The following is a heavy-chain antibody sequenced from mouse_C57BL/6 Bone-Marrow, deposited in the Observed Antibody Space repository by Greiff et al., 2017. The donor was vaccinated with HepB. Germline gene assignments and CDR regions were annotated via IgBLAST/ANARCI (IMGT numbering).Heavy chain of an antibody. V-gene: IGHV1-81*01. D-gene: IGHD1-1*01. CDR3: ARRYGSSDY. J-gene: IGHJ2*01. CDR2: IYPRSGNT. Sequence: VQLQQSGAELARPGASVKLSCKASGYTFTSYGISWVKQGTGQGLEWIGEIYPRSGNTYYNEKFKGKATLTADKSSSTAYMELRSLTSEDSAVYFCARRYGSSDYWGQGTTLTVSS. CDR1: GYTFTSYG.